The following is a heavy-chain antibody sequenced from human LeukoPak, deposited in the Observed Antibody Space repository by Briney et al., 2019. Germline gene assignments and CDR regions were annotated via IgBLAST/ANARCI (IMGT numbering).Heavy chain of an antibody. D-gene: IGHD4-17*01. CDR1: GGSISSSSYY. CDR3: ARRNFGGYPFDY. CDR2: IYYSGST. Sequence: PSETLSLTCTVSGGSISSSSYYWGWIRQPPGQGLEWIGSIYYSGSTYYNPSLKSRVTISVDTSKNQLSLKLSSVTATDTAVYYCARRNFGGYPFDYWGQGTLVTVSS. V-gene: IGHV4-39*01. J-gene: IGHJ4*02.